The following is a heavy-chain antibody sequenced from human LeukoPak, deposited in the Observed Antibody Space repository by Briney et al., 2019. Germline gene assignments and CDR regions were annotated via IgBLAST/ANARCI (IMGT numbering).Heavy chain of an antibody. J-gene: IGHJ4*02. V-gene: IGHV1-24*01. Sequence: ASVKVSCKVSGYTLTELSMHWVRQAPGKGLEWMGGFDPEDGETIYAQKFQGRVTMTEDTSTDTAYMELSSLRSEDTAVYYCATHGLCGDYPCPSFDYWGQGTLVTVSS. CDR1: GYTLTELS. CDR3: ATHGLCGDYPCPSFDY. D-gene: IGHD4-17*01. CDR2: FDPEDGET.